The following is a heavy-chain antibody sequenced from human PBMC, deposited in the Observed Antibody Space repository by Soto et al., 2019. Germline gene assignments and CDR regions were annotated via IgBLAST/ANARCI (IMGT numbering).Heavy chain of an antibody. J-gene: IGHJ4*02. CDR1: GYTFTIYD. D-gene: IGHD2-2*02. CDR3: ARGRSVVVPAAIGY. V-gene: IGHV1-8*01. Sequence: ASVKVSCKASGYTFTIYDINWVLQATGQGLEWMGWMNPNSGNTGYAQKFQGRVTMTRNTSISTAYMELSSLRSEDTAVYYCARGRSVVVPAAIGYWGQGTLVTVSS. CDR2: MNPNSGNT.